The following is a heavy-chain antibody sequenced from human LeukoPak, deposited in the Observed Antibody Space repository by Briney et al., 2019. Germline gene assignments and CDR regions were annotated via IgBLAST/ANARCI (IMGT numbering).Heavy chain of an antibody. CDR3: ARGPSLPFDY. CDR2: INHSGST. CDR1: GGSFSGYY. J-gene: IGHJ4*02. Sequence: SETLSLTCAVYGGSFSGYYWSWIRQPPGKGLEWIGEINHSGSTNYNPSLKSRVTVPVDTSKNQFSLKLSSVTAADTAVYYCARGPSLPFDYWGQGTLVTVSS. V-gene: IGHV4-34*01.